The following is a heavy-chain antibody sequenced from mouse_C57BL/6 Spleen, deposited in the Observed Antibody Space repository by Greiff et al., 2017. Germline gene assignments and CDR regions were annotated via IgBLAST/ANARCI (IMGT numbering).Heavy chain of an antibody. V-gene: IGHV1-69*01. D-gene: IGHD2-4*01. CDR1: GYTFTSYW. J-gene: IGHJ2*01. CDR2: IDPSDSYT. Sequence: VQLQQPGAELVMPGASVKLSCKASGYTFTSYWMHWVKQRPGQGLEWIGEIDPSDSYTNYNQKFKGKSTLTVDKSSSTAYMQLSSLTSEDSAVYYCARWGYDYDGYFDYWGQGTTLTVSS. CDR3: ARWGYDYDGYFDY.